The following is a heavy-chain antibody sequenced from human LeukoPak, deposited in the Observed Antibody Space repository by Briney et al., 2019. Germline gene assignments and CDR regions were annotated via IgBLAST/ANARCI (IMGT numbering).Heavy chain of an antibody. CDR1: GGSISSYY. V-gene: IGHV4-59*08. CDR3: ARHGSYSSNLYSPLFANWFDP. Sequence: SETLSLACTVSGGSISSYYWSWIRQPPGKGLEWIGYIYYSGSTNYNPSLKSRVTISVDTSKNQFSLKLSSVTAADTAVYYCARHGSYSSNLYSPLFANWFDPWGQGTLVTVSS. CDR2: IYYSGST. D-gene: IGHD6-13*01. J-gene: IGHJ5*02.